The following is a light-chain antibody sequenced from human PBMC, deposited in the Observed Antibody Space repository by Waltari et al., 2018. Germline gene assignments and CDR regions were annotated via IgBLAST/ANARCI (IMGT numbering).Light chain of an antibody. J-gene: IGKJ2*03. CDR1: QSLLDSDGYTH. Sequence: DIVMTQTTLTLPVTPGEPASISCRSSQSLLDSDGYTHLHWYLQKPGQSPQLLIYLGSNRASGDPDRFSGSGSGTDFTLKISRVEAEDVGVYYCMQTLQTPYSFGQGTKLEIK. CDR2: LGS. V-gene: IGKV2-28*01. CDR3: MQTLQTPYS.